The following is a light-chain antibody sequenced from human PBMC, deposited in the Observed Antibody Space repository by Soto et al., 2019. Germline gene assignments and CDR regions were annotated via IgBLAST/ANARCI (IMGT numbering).Light chain of an antibody. J-gene: IGLJ2*01. CDR2: DVS. CDR3: SSYTISGTYVI. Sequence: QSALTQPASVSGSPGQSITISCTGTSSDVGGYNHVSWYQQHPGKAPKLMIYDVSNRPSGVSNRFSGSKSGNTASLTISGLQAVDEADYYCSSYTISGTYVIFGGGTKLTVL. CDR1: SSDVGGYNH. V-gene: IGLV2-14*01.